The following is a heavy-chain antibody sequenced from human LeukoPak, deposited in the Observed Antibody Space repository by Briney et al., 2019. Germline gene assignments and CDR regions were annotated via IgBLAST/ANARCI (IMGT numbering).Heavy chain of an antibody. J-gene: IGHJ4*02. Sequence: PGESLKISCKGSGYSFTSYWIGWVRQLPGKGLEWMGIIYPGDSDTRYSPSFQGQVTISADKSISTAYLQWSSLKASDTAMYYCARHDTEYYYDSSGAGDYWGQGTLVTVSS. D-gene: IGHD3-22*01. CDR1: GYSFTSYW. CDR3: ARHDTEYYYDSSGAGDY. CDR2: IYPGDSDT. V-gene: IGHV5-51*01.